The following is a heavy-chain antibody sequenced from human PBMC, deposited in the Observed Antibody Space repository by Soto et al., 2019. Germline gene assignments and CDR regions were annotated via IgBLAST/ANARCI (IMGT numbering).Heavy chain of an antibody. CDR1: GGSFSGYY. V-gene: IGHV4-34*01. J-gene: IGHJ6*02. CDR2: INHSGST. Sequence: KSSETLSLTCAVYGGSFSGYYWSWIRQPPGKGLEWIGEINHSGSTNYNPSLKSRVAMSVDTSKNQFSLTLRSVTAADTGVYYFARMSCSGGSCYLTSGNHYYVMDVWGQGTTVTVSS. D-gene: IGHD2-15*01. CDR3: ARMSCSGGSCYLTSGNHYYVMDV.